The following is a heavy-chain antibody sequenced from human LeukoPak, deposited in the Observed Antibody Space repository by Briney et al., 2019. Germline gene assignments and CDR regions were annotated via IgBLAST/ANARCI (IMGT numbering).Heavy chain of an antibody. CDR3: AKDMKRYFDWLGSLSWYYGMDV. J-gene: IGHJ6*02. Sequence: PGGSLRLSCAASGFTFSSYGMHWVRQAPGKGLEWVAVISYDGSNKYYADSVKGRFTISRDNSKNTLYLQMNSLRAEDTAVYYCAKDMKRYFDWLGSLSWYYGMDVWGQGTTVTVSS. V-gene: IGHV3-30*18. CDR2: ISYDGSNK. CDR1: GFTFSSYG. D-gene: IGHD3-9*01.